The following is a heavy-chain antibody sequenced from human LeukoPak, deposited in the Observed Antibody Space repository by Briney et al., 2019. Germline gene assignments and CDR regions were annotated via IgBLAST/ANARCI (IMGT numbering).Heavy chain of an antibody. D-gene: IGHD5-12*01. Sequence: PSETLSLTCTVSGGSTNSYYWSWIRQSPGKGLEWIGYVAYSGSTNYNPSHKSRVAISLDTSKNQFSLKLSSVTAADTAVYYCARTVSGYYFNAWGPGTLVTVSS. CDR3: ARTVSGYYFNA. CDR2: VAYSGST. V-gene: IGHV4-59*01. CDR1: GGSTNSYY. J-gene: IGHJ5*02.